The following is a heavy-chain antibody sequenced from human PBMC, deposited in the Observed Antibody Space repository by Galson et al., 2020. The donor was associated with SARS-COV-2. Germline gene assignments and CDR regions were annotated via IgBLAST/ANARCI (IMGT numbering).Heavy chain of an antibody. D-gene: IGHD6-19*01. Sequence: GGYLRLSCAASGFTFRNYDMAWVRQAPGKGLEWVSLLNNRGDDTYYAESVKGRLTISRDNSKNTLYLQVNNLRVEDTAIYYCAKEGGTGWATDYFEHWGQGIVVTVSS. CDR2: LNNRGDDT. V-gene: IGHV3-23*01. J-gene: IGHJ1*01. CDR3: AKEGGTGWATDYFEH. CDR1: GFTFRNYD.